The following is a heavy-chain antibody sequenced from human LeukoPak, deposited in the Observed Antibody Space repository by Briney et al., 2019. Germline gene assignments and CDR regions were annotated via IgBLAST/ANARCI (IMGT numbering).Heavy chain of an antibody. V-gene: IGHV3-53*01. CDR2: IYSGGST. J-gene: IGHJ3*02. D-gene: IGHD3-16*01. CDR1: GFTFSSYG. Sequence: GGSLRLSCAASGFTFSSYGMHWVRQAPGKGLEWVSVIYSGGSTYYADSVKGRFTISRDNSKNTLYLQMNSLRAEDTAVYYCARVGDTDAFDIWGQGTMVTVSS. CDR3: ARVGDTDAFDI.